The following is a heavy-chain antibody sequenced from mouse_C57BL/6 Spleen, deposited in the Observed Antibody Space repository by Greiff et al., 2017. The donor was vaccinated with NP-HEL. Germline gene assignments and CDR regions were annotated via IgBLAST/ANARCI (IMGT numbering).Heavy chain of an antibody. V-gene: IGHV3-6*01. CDR3: ARPHYYGSSYEYFDV. CDR2: ISYDGSN. Sequence: EVKLVESGPGLVKPSQSLSLTCSVTGYSITSGYYWNWIRQFPGNKLEWMGYISYDGSNNYNPSLKNRISITRDTSKNQFFLKLNSVTTEDTATYYCARPHYYGSSYEYFDVWGTGTTVTVSS. J-gene: IGHJ1*03. D-gene: IGHD1-1*01. CDR1: GYSITSGYY.